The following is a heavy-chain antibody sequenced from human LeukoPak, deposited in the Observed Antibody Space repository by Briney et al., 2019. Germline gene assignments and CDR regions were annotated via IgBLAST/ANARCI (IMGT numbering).Heavy chain of an antibody. D-gene: IGHD6-19*01. Sequence: GGSLRLSCAASGFTFSAYSMNWVRQAPGKGLEWVSAISGSGGNTYYADSVKGRFTISRDNSKNTLYLQMDSLRAEDTAVYYCATQEGYDSGWYYFDYWGQGTLVTVSS. CDR3: ATQEGYDSGWYYFDY. CDR2: ISGSGGNT. J-gene: IGHJ4*02. V-gene: IGHV3-23*01. CDR1: GFTFSAYS.